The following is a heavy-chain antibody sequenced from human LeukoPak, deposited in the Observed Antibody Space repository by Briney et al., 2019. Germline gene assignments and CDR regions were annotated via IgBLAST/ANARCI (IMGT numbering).Heavy chain of an antibody. CDR1: GGSISSYY. CDR3: ATTRWGYSSSWYTFDY. J-gene: IGHJ4*02. V-gene: IGHV4-59*08. CDR2: IYYSGST. D-gene: IGHD6-13*01. Sequence: SETLSLTCTVSGGSISSYYWSWIRQPPGRGLEWIGHIYYSGSTNYNPSLKSRVTISVDTSKNQFSLKLSSVTAADTAVYYCATTRWGYSSSWYTFDYWGQGTLVTVSS.